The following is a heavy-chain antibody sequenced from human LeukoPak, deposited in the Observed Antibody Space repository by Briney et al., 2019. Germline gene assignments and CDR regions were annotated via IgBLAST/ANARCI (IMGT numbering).Heavy chain of an antibody. V-gene: IGHV4-59*12. CDR2: IYYSGST. D-gene: IGHD6-13*01. CDR1: GGSISSYY. Sequence: PSETLSLTCTVSGGSISSYYWSWIRQPPGKGLEWIGYIYYSGSTNYNPSLKSRVTISVDTSKNQFSLKLSSVTAADTAVYYCAREAAADTWDYHYYMDVWGRGTTVTVSS. J-gene: IGHJ6*03. CDR3: AREAAADTWDYHYYMDV.